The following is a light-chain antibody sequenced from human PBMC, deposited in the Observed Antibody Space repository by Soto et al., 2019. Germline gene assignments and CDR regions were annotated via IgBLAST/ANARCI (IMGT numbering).Light chain of an antibody. Sequence: QSVLTQPASVSGSPGQSITISCTGTSSDVGAYHYVSWYQHHPGKAPKLMIYQVTNRPSGVSDRFSGSKSGNTASLTISGLRADDEADYYCTSYSSTNTFYVFGTATKVTVL. J-gene: IGLJ1*01. CDR3: TSYSSTNTFYV. CDR2: QVT. V-gene: IGLV2-14*01. CDR1: SSDVGAYHY.